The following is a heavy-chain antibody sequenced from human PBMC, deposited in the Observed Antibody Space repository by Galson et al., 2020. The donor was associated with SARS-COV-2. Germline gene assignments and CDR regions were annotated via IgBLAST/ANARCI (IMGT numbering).Heavy chain of an antibody. D-gene: IGHD2-15*01. CDR1: GYSISSGYF. Sequence: SETLSLTCTVSGYSISSGYFWGWIRQPPGKGLEWMGSIYHRGSTYYNPSLTSRVTISVDTSKNQISLKLSSVTASDTAVYYCATYSVVVVAPTPLRADYWGQGTLVTVSS. J-gene: IGHJ4*03. CDR2: IYHRGST. CDR3: ATYSVVVVAPTPLRADY. V-gene: IGHV4-38-2*02.